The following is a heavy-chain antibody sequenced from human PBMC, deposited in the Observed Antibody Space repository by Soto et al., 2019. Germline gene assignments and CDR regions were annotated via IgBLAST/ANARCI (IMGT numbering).Heavy chain of an antibody. D-gene: IGHD3-16*01. J-gene: IGHJ6*02. CDR1: GYSFTSYW. CDR2: IYPGDSDT. CDR3: ARVVYTTSKYYYSYFGLDV. V-gene: IGHV5-51*01. Sequence: GESLKISCKGSGYSFTSYWIGWVRQMPGKGLEWMGIIYPGDSDTRYSPSFQGQVTISADKSISTAYLQWSSLKASDTAMYYCARVVYTTSKYYYSYFGLDVGGQGTTVTVSS.